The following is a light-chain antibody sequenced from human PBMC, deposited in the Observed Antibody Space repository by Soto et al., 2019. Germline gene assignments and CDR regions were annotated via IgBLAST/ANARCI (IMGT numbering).Light chain of an antibody. Sequence: EIVMTQSPLTLPVTPGEPASMSCRSSQSLLYNNTFNYLDWYLQKPGQSPLLLIYLGSNRASGVPDRVSGSGSGTDFSLKISRVEAEDVGTYYCMQALQSLTFGQGTRLEIQ. CDR1: QSLLYNNTFNY. J-gene: IGKJ5*01. CDR3: MQALQSLT. V-gene: IGKV2-28*01. CDR2: LGS.